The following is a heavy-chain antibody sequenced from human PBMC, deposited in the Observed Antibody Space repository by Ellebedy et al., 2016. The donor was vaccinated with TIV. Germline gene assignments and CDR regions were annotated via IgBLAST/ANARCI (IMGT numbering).Heavy chain of an antibody. CDR2: ISGSSNYI. CDR3: AKGIQTMVRGVTFDY. J-gene: IGHJ4*02. V-gene: IGHV3-21*04. CDR1: GFTFSSYS. D-gene: IGHD3-10*01. Sequence: GGSLRLXXAASGFTFSSYSMNWVRQAPGKGLEWVSSISGSSNYIFYADSMKGRFTISRDSARNSLYLQMNSLRAEDTAVYYCAKGIQTMVRGVTFDYWGQGTLVTVSS.